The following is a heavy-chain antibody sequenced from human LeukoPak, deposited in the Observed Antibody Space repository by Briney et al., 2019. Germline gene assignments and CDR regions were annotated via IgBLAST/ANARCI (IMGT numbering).Heavy chain of an antibody. J-gene: IGHJ1*01. CDR3: ARAHKDYDILTGYYNFGRARGGYFQH. CDR2: INHSGST. Sequence: ASETPSLTCAVYGGSFSGYYWSWIRQPPGKGLEWIGEINHSGSTNYNPSLKSRVTISVDTSKNQFSLKLSSVTAADTAVYYCARAHKDYDILTGYYNFGRARGGYFQHWGQGTLVTVSS. V-gene: IGHV4-34*01. D-gene: IGHD3-9*01. CDR1: GGSFSGYY.